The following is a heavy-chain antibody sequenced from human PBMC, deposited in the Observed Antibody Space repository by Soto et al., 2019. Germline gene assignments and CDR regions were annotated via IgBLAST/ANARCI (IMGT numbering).Heavy chain of an antibody. CDR2: ISYDGSNK. CDR3: PKDLVG. Sequence: GALRLSCAASGFTLSSYGMHWVRQAPGKGLEWVAVISYDGSNKYYADSVKGRFTISRDNSKNTLYLQMNSLRAEDTAVYYCPKDLVGRGQGTLVTVSS. J-gene: IGHJ4*02. V-gene: IGHV3-30*18. CDR1: GFTLSSYG.